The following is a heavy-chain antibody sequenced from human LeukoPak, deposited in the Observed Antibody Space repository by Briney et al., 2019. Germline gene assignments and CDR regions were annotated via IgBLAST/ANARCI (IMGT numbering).Heavy chain of an antibody. CDR2: VDPEDGET. Sequence: ASVKVSCKVSGCTFTDYYMHWVQQAPGKGLEWMGLVDPEDGETIYAEKFQGRVTITADTSTDTAYMELSSLRSEDTAVYYCATAEELRESYFDYWGQGTLVTVSS. D-gene: IGHD1-7*01. J-gene: IGHJ4*02. CDR3: ATAEELRESYFDY. CDR1: GCTFTDYY. V-gene: IGHV1-69-2*01.